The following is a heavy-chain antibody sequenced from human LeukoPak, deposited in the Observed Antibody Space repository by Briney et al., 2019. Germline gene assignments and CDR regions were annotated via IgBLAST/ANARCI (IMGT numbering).Heavy chain of an antibody. CDR3: ARGGGLGFGYYYYYYMDV. J-gene: IGHJ6*03. V-gene: IGHV4-34*01. CDR1: GGSFSGYY. D-gene: IGHD3-10*01. Sequence: PSETLSLTCAVYGGSFSGYYWTWIRQSPGKGLEWIGEINPSGSTYYNPSLKSRLTISRDTSKNQFSLRLSSVTAADTAVYYCARGGGLGFGYYYYYYMDVWGKGTTVTVSS. CDR2: INPSGST.